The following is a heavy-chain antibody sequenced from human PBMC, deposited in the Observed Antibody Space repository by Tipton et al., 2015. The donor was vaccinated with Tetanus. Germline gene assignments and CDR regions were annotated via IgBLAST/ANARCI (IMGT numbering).Heavy chain of an antibody. CDR1: GGSISDKKYY. J-gene: IGHJ3*01. CDR3: ARRSYCSSSRCFDAFDL. D-gene: IGHD2-2*01. CDR2: IFHSGST. Sequence: GLVKPSETLSLNCTVSGGSISDKKYYWGWIRQPPGKGLEWIAYIFHSGSTNYSPSLKSRVAISMDTSKNQISLKLSSVTAADTAVYYCARRSYCSSSRCFDAFDLWGQGTMVTVSS. V-gene: IGHV4-61*05.